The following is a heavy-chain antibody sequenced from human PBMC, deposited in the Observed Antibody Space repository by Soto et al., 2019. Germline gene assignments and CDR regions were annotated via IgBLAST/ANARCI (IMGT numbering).Heavy chain of an antibody. J-gene: IGHJ6*03. CDR2: ISGSGGST. D-gene: IGHD5-12*01. CDR1: GFTFSSYA. CDR3: AKPAFEVATIRVDYYSYMDV. Sequence: GGSLRLSCAASGFTFSSYAMSWVRQAPGKGLEWVSAISGSGGSTYYADSMKGRFTISRDNSKNTLYLQMNSLRAEDTAVYYCAKPAFEVATIRVDYYSYMDVWGKGTTVTVSS. V-gene: IGHV3-23*01.